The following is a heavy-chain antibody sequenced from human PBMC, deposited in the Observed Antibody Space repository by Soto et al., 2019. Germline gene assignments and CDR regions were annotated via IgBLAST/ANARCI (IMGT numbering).Heavy chain of an antibody. CDR2: IVVGSGNT. Sequence: GASVKVSCKASGFTFTSSARQWVRQARGQRLEWIGWIVVGSGNTNYTQKFQERVTITRDMSTSTAYMELSSLRSEDTAVYYCAATSPRLRFLEWFRPDYYYYYMDVWGKGTTVTVSS. J-gene: IGHJ6*03. D-gene: IGHD3-3*01. V-gene: IGHV1-58*02. CDR3: AATSPRLRFLEWFRPDYYYYYMDV. CDR1: GFTFTSSA.